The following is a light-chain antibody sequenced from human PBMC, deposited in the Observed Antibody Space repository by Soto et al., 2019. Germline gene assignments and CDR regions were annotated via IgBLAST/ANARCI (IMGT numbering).Light chain of an antibody. V-gene: IGLV2-14*01. Sequence: QSVLTQPASVSGSPGQSITFSCTGTSSDIGDYTHVSWYQQHPGKAPKLIIYEVSDRPSGVSNRFSGSKSGNTASLTISGLQTEDEADYYCCSYTSISTSAVFGGGTKLTVL. J-gene: IGLJ2*01. CDR3: CSYTSISTSAV. CDR2: EVS. CDR1: SSDIGDYTH.